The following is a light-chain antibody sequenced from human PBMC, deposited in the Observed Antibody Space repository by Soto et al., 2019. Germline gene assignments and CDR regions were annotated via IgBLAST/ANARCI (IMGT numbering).Light chain of an antibody. Sequence: SQMTQSPSYLSASVGDRVTITCRASQGIRNDLGWYQQKPGKAPKLLIYAASSLQSGVPSRFSGSGSGTDFTLTISILQPEDFATYYCLQDYNYPLTFGGGTKVDIK. J-gene: IGKJ4*01. V-gene: IGKV1-6*01. CDR2: AAS. CDR1: QGIRND. CDR3: LQDYNYPLT.